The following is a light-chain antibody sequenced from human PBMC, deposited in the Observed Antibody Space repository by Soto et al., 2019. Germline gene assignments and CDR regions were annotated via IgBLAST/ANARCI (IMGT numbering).Light chain of an antibody. Sequence: QSVLTQPPSASGTPGQRGTISCSGSSSNIGSNTVNWYQQLPGTAPKLLIYSDDQRPSRVPDRFSGSRSVTSASLAISGLQSEDEADYYCATWDESLNGYVFGTGTKVTVL. V-gene: IGLV1-44*01. CDR3: ATWDESLNGYV. CDR2: SDD. J-gene: IGLJ1*01. CDR1: SSNIGSNT.